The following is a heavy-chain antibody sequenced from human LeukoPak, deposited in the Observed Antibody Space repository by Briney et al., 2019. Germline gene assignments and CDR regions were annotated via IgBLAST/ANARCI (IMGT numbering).Heavy chain of an antibody. CDR1: GFTFSNYG. Sequence: GGSLRLSCAASGFTFSNYGMHWVRQAPGKGLEWVAVIWYDGSNKYYADSVKGRFTISRDNSKNTLYLQMNSLRAEDTAVYYCASGEYYYDSSGYHAHDYWGQGTLVTVSS. V-gene: IGHV3-33*08. CDR3: ASGEYYYDSSGYHAHDY. J-gene: IGHJ4*02. D-gene: IGHD3-22*01. CDR2: IWYDGSNK.